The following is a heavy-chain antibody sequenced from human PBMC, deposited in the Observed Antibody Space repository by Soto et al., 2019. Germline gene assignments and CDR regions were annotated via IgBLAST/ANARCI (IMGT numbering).Heavy chain of an antibody. Sequence: QVQLQQWGAGLAKPSETLSLSCVVSGGPFRDSYWSWIRQSPGKGLAWIGEVNESGSTSYNPSLRSRVITSEDTCRKQFTLNLTSVTAADTAVYYCTRRRAVSVADNRPWWFDAWGQGILVTFS. J-gene: IGHJ5*02. CDR1: GGPFRDSY. CDR3: TRRRAVSVADNRPWWFDA. D-gene: IGHD6-19*01. V-gene: IGHV4-34*01. CDR2: VNESGST.